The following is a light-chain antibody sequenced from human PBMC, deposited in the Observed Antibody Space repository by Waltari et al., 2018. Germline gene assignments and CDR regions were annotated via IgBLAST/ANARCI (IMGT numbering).Light chain of an antibody. Sequence: DIQMTQSLPSLSASVGDRVTITCQATQDITNCVNWYQQKPGKAPKLLIYDASNLETGVPLRFSGSGSGTHFTLTITSLQPEDIATYECQQYDHVPYTFGQGTRVEIK. CDR1: QDITNC. CDR2: DAS. V-gene: IGKV1-33*01. J-gene: IGKJ2*01. CDR3: QQYDHVPYT.